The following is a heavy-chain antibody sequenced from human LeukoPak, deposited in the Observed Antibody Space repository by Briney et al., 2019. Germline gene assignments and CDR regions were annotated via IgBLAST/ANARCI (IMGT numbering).Heavy chain of an antibody. CDR3: ARTAGGYSHYYFDY. CDR1: GGSISGYY. CDR2: ISYSGST. J-gene: IGHJ4*02. D-gene: IGHD2-15*01. V-gene: IGHV4-59*01. Sequence: SETLSLTCTDSGGSISGYYWSWIRQPPGKGLEWIGYISYSGSTNYNPSLKSRVTMSVDTSKNQFSLRLRSVTAADTAIYFCARTAGGYSHYYFDYWGQGTLVTVSS.